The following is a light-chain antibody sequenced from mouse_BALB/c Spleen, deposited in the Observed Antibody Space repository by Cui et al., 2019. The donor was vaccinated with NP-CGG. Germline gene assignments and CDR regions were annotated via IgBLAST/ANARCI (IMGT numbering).Light chain of an antibody. Sequence: QAVVPQELALTTSPGETVTLTCRSSTGAVTTTNYANWVQEKPDHLFTGIIGGTNNRAPGVPARFSGSLIGDKAALTITGAQTEDEAIYFCALWYSNHWVFGGGTKLTVL. CDR2: GTN. CDR1: TGAVTTTNY. J-gene: IGLJ1*01. V-gene: IGLV1*01. CDR3: ALWYSNHWV.